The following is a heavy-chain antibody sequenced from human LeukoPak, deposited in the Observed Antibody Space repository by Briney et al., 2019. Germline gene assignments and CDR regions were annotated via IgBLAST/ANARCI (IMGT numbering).Heavy chain of an antibody. CDR3: ARADPYYDSSGYYY. CDR2: IYYSGST. J-gene: IGHJ4*02. CDR1: GGSISSSSYY. D-gene: IGHD3-22*01. Sequence: SETLSLTCTVSGGSISSSSYYWGWIRQPPGKGLEWIGSIYYSGSTYYNPSLRSRVTISVDTSKNQFSLKLSSVTAADTAVYYCARADPYYDSSGYYYWGQGTLVTVSS. V-gene: IGHV4-39*07.